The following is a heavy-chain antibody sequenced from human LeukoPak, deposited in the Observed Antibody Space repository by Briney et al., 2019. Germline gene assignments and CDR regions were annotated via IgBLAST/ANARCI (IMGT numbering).Heavy chain of an antibody. D-gene: IGHD3-10*01. CDR3: AREYYYGSGSSDY. J-gene: IGHJ4*02. CDR2: ISAYNGNT. V-gene: IGHV1-18*01. CDR1: GYTFTSYG. Sequence: ASVKVSCKASGYTFTSYGISWVRQAPGQGLAWMGWISAYNGNTNYAQKFQGRVTMTRNTSISTAYMELSSLRSEDTAVYYCAREYYYGSGSSDYWGQGTLVTVSS.